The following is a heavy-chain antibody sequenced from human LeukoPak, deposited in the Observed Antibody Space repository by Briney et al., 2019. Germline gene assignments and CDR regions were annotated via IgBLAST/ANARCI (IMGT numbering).Heavy chain of an antibody. Sequence: PGGSLRLSCTASGFTFSTYWMSWVRQAPGKGLEWVANIKEDGSEKYYGDSVKGRFTISRDNAKNSLYLQMNSLRAEDTAVYYCAREEYYDILTGYHPPLYYGMDVWGQGTTVTVSS. V-gene: IGHV3-7*01. CDR2: IKEDGSEK. J-gene: IGHJ6*02. CDR3: AREEYYDILTGYHPPLYYGMDV. CDR1: GFTFSTYW. D-gene: IGHD3-9*01.